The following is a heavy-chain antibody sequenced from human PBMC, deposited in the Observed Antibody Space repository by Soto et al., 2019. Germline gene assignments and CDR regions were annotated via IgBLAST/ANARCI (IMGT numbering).Heavy chain of an antibody. Sequence: EVQVSESGGGLVQPGGSLRLSCVASGFTFSTYPMTWVRQVPGKGLEWVSGISGSGGTAYYADSVKGRFTISRDNSRNMLYLQMDSLRAEDTAVYYCAKAPLPPGWYFDYWGQGTLVTVSS. D-gene: IGHD1-20*01. CDR1: GFTFSTYP. V-gene: IGHV3-23*01. J-gene: IGHJ4*02. CDR3: AKAPLPPGWYFDY. CDR2: ISGSGGTA.